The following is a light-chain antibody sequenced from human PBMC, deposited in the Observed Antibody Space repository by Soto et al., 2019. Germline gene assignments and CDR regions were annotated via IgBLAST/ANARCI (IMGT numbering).Light chain of an antibody. CDR2: GAS. V-gene: IGKV3-15*01. J-gene: IGKJ2*01. CDR1: QSVTTN. CDR3: QQYDDWPPFT. Sequence: EIVMSQSPATLSVSPGERATLSCRASQSVTTNLAWYQQTPGQAPRLLIYGASIRATGVPPRFSGSGSGTEFTLTISSLQSEDCAVYYCQQYDDWPPFTFGQGTKLEIK.